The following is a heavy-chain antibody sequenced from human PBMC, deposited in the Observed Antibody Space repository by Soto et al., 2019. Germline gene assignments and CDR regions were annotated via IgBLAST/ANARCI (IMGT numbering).Heavy chain of an antibody. Sequence: QVQLVQSGAEVKKPGSSVKVSCKASGGTFSTYTITWVRQAPGQGLEWMGRIIPIIGIINYAQKFQGRVTISADHFTGTAYMELTRLRSDDTAVYYCAGDPDSHYNDSHASSYPWGQGTLVTVSS. V-gene: IGHV1-69*08. CDR1: GGTFSTYT. D-gene: IGHD3-22*01. J-gene: IGHJ5*02. CDR2: IIPIIGII. CDR3: AGDPDSHYNDSHASSYP.